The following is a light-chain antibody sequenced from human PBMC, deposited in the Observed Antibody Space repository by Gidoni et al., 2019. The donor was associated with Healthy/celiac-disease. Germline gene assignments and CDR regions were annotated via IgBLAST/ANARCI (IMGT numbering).Light chain of an antibody. J-gene: IGKJ1*01. Sequence: DIVFIHYPGPVSLSPGERVTLSCRASQSVSSSYLAWYQQTHGQAPRLLIYGASSRATGIPDRFSGSGSGTDFTLTISRLEPEDFAVYYCQQYGSSPGTFGQGTKVEIK. CDR3: QQYGSSPGT. CDR2: GAS. CDR1: QSVSSSY. V-gene: IGKV3-20*01.